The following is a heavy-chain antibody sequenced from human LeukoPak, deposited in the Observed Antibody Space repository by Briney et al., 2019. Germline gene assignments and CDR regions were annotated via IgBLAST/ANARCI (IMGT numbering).Heavy chain of an antibody. J-gene: IGHJ4*02. D-gene: IGHD3-22*01. CDR3: ARDSLDYDSSGYWNY. V-gene: IGHV1-69*04. CDR2: IIPIFGIA. CDR1: GGTFSSYA. Sequence: ASVKVSCKASGGTFSSYAISWVRQAPGQGPEWMGRIIPIFGIANYAQKFQGRVTITADKSTSTAYMELSSLRSEDTAVYYCARDSLDYDSSGYWNYWGQGTLVTVSS.